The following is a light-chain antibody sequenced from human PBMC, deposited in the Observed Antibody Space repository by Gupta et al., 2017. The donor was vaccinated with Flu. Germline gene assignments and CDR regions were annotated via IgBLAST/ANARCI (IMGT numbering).Light chain of an antibody. V-gene: IGLV2-14*01. CDR1: NSDIGGYNY. Sequence: QAALTQPVSVSGSPGQLLTLSCTGTNSDIGGYNYVSCFQHHPGNAPKFIIYEVSNRPSGVSNLFSGSKSDNTASLTISGLQAEDEADYYCASFTNTDTWVFGGGTKVTVL. CDR2: EVS. J-gene: IGLJ3*02. CDR3: ASFTNTDTWV.